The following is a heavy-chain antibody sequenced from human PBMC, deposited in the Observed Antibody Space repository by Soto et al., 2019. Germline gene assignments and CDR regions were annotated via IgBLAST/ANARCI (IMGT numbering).Heavy chain of an antibody. J-gene: IGHJ4*02. CDR3: ARQRLWGTSGYYYFEN. CDR1: GHIFSNYW. V-gene: IGHV5-51*01. D-gene: IGHD3-22*01. Sequence: GESLKISCKGSGHIFSNYWIGWVRQMPGKGLEWMGIIYPGDSDTRYSPSFQGQVTITVDKSINTAYLQWSRLKASDTAVYYCARQRLWGTSGYYYFENWGQGTLVTVSS. CDR2: IYPGDSDT.